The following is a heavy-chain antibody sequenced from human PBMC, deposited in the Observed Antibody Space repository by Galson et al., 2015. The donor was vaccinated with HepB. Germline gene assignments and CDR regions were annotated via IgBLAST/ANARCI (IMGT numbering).Heavy chain of an antibody. CDR2: IIPVFDTT. Sequence: SVKVSCKASGGTLSNYAISWVRQAPGQGLEWMGRIIPVFDTTNYAQKFQGRLTITAVESTLTTYMELSSLTSEDTAVYYCARMDVRLERMSFGPHFYYGMDVWGQGTTVTVSS. D-gene: IGHD1-1*01. CDR1: GGTLSNYA. CDR3: ARMDVRLERMSFGPHFYYGMDV. J-gene: IGHJ6*02. V-gene: IGHV1-69*13.